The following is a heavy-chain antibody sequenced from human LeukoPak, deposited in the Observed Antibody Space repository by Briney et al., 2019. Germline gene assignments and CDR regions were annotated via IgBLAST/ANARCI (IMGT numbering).Heavy chain of an antibody. D-gene: IGHD3-16*01. J-gene: IGHJ4*02. CDR3: VTGGGDY. CDR1: GFTFSRYN. Sequence: GGSLRLSCAASGFTFSRYNMNWVRQAPGKGLEWVSFISGSSSDIYYADSVKGRFTISRDSAKNSLYLQMNSLRAEDTAVYYCVTGGGDYWGQGTLVTVSS. V-gene: IGHV3-21*01. CDR2: ISGSSSDI.